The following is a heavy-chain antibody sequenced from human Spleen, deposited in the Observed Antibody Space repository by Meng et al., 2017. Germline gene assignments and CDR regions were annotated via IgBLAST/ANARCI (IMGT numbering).Heavy chain of an antibody. J-gene: IGHJ4*02. CDR1: GVSICGFY. CDR3: ARYFCGSACYYFDY. V-gene: IGHV4-4*09. D-gene: IGHD2-21*02. CDR2: IHDSGRS. Sequence: QVRLQESGPGLVKPSETLSLTCTVSGVSICGFYWSWIRQPPGGGLEWIGYIHDSGRSNSNPSLKSRVTISADTPKKQFSLELRSVTAADTAVYYCARYFCGSACYYFDYWGQGTLVTVSS.